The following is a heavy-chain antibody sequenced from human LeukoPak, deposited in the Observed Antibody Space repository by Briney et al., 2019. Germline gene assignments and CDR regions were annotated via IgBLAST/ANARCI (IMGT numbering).Heavy chain of an antibody. CDR3: AREYYHGSGLDY. J-gene: IGHJ4*02. CDR2: IYYSGST. CDR1: GGSISSYY. V-gene: IGHV4-59*08. Sequence: SETLSLTCTVSGGSISSYYWSWIRQPPGKGLEWIGYIYYSGSTNYNPSLKSRVTISVDTSKNQFSLKLSSVTAADTAVYYCAREYYHGSGLDYWGQGTLVTGSS. D-gene: IGHD3-10*01.